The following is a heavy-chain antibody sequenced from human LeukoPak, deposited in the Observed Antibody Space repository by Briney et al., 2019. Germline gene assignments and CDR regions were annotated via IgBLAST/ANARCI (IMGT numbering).Heavy chain of an antibody. V-gene: IGHV3-30*03. D-gene: IGHD6-19*01. CDR2: ISYDGSNK. Sequence: PGGSLRLSCAASGFTFSSYGMHWVRQAPGKGLGWVAVISYDGSNKYYADSVKGRFTISRDNSKNTLYLQMNSLRAEDTAVYYCARGIYSSGWYGYYFDYWGQGTLVTVSS. CDR1: GFTFSSYG. J-gene: IGHJ4*02. CDR3: ARGIYSSGWYGYYFDY.